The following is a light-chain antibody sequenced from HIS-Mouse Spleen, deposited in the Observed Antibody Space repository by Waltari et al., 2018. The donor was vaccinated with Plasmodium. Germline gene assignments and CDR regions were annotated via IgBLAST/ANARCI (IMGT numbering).Light chain of an antibody. Sequence: QSALTQPRSVSGSPGQSVTISCTGTSSDVGGYNSVSWYQQHPGKAPKLMIYDVSKRLSGVPDRFSGSKSGNTASLTISGLQAEDEADYYCCSYAGSYTYVFGTGTKVTVL. J-gene: IGLJ1*01. V-gene: IGLV2-11*01. CDR3: CSYAGSYTYV. CDR1: SSDVGGYNS. CDR2: DVS.